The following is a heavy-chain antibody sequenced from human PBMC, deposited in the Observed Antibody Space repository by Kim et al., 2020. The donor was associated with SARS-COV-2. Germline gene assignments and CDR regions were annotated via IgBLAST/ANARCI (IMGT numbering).Heavy chain of an antibody. CDR3: ERPSGLQGGWFDS. CDR1: GYSFDNYW. J-gene: IGHJ5*01. V-gene: IGHV5-51*01. D-gene: IGHD3-10*01. Sequence: GESLKISCRASGYSFDNYWIAWVRQVPGKGLEWVGNIFPDDSDARYSPSFQGQVIISADKSVNIAYLQLTNLKASDSAIYFCERPSGLQGGWFDSWGQGTLVAVSS. CDR2: IFPDDSDA.